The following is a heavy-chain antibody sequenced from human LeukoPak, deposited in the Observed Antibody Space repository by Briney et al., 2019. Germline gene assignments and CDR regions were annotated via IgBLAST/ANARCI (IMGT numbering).Heavy chain of an antibody. Sequence: GGSLRLSCAASGFTFKNYAMTWVRQAPGKGLEWVSSISESGGSTYYADSVKGRFTISRDNSKNTLSLQMNSLTAEDTAVYYCAKHLWRDLLSFGEGYYFGYWGLGTLVIVSS. CDR3: AKHLWRDLLSFGEGYYFGY. D-gene: IGHD3-10*01. CDR2: ISESGGST. CDR1: GFTFKNYA. J-gene: IGHJ4*02. V-gene: IGHV3-23*01.